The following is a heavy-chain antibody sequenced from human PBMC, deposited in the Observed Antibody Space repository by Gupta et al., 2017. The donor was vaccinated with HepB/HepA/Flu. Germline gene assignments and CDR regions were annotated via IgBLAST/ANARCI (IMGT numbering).Heavy chain of an antibody. D-gene: IGHD2-2*01. J-gene: IGHJ4*02. Sequence: QLQLQESGPGLVKPSETLSLTCTVSGGSISSSSYYWGWIRQPPGTGLEWIGSIYYSGSTYYNPSLKSRVTISVDTSKNQFSLKLSSVTAADTAVYYCARGEHGDCSSTSCYPRYFDYWGQGTLVTVSS. CDR2: IYYSGST. CDR1: GGSISSSSYY. V-gene: IGHV4-39*01. CDR3: ARGEHGDCSSTSCYPRYFDY.